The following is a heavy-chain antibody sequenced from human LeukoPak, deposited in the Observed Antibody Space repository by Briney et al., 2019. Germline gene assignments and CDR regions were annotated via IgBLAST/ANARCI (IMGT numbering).Heavy chain of an antibody. D-gene: IGHD6-19*01. Sequence: GGSLRLSCAASGFTFSSYAMHWVRQAPGKGLEWVAVISYDGSNKYYADSVKGRFTISRDNSKNTLYLQMNSLRAEDTAVYYCARTVIAVAAKDAFDIWGQGTMVTVSS. CDR2: ISYDGSNK. CDR3: ARTVIAVAAKDAFDI. CDR1: GFTFSSYA. J-gene: IGHJ3*02. V-gene: IGHV3-30-3*01.